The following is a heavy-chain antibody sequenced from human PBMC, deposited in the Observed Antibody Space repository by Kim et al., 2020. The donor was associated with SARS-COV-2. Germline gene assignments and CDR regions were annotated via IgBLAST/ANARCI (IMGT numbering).Heavy chain of an antibody. CDR2: IIPIFGIA. CDR1: GGTFSSYA. CDR3: AKYDSPPENWFDP. Sequence: SVKVSCKASGGTFSSYAISWVRQAPGQGLEWMGRIIPIFGIANYAQKFQGRVTITADKSTSTAYMELSSLRSEDTAVYYCAKYDSPPENWFDPWGQGTLVTVSS. V-gene: IGHV1-69*04. J-gene: IGHJ5*02. D-gene: IGHD3-16*01.